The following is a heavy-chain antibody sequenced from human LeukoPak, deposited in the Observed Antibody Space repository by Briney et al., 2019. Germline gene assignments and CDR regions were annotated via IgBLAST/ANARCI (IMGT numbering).Heavy chain of an antibody. Sequence: GGSLRLSCAASGFIFSDYPMTWARQAPGKGLEWVSAIGGDGRGTDYADSVKGRFTISRDNSKNTVYLQMNSLRLDDTALYYCARRSGGTPDYWGLGALVTASS. V-gene: IGHV3-23*01. D-gene: IGHD1-26*01. CDR2: IGGDGRGT. CDR3: ARRSGGTPDY. CDR1: GFIFSDYP. J-gene: IGHJ4*02.